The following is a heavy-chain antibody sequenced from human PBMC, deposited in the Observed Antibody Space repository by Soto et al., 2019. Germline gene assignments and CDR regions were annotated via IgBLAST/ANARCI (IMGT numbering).Heavy chain of an antibody. CDR2: IAYDGSNK. V-gene: IGHV3-30-3*01. CDR3: ARDRASSFIGATATLFDY. CDR1: GFTFSSYA. Sequence: QRLSCAASGFTFSSYAMHWVRQAPGKGLEWVALIAYDGSNKYFGDSVKGRFTISRDNSKNTLYLQMNSLRAEDTAVYYCARDRASSFIGATATLFDYWGQGTLVTVSS. D-gene: IGHD2-15*01. J-gene: IGHJ4*02.